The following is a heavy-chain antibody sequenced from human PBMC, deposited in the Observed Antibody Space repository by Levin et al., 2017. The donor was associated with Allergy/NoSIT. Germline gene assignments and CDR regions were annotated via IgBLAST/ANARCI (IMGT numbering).Heavy chain of an antibody. V-gene: IGHV4-39*07. CDR3: AREVPGTSQIDY. D-gene: IGHD6-19*01. CDR2: IYSSGSA. CDR1: GGSITSTTYC. J-gene: IGHJ4*02. Sequence: MSSETLSLTCTVSGGSITSTTYCWGWIRQPPGKGLEWIGSIYSSGSASYNPSLKSRVTISVDTSNNQFSLKLSSVTAADTAVYYCAREVPGTSQIDYWGQGTLVIVSS.